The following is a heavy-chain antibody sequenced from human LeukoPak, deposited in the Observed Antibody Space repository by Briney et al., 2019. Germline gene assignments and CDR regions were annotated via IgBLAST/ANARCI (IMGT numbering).Heavy chain of an antibody. CDR1: GFTFSSYG. Sequence: PGGSLRLSCAASGFTFSSYGMHWVRQAPGKGLEWVAFIRYDGSNKYYADSVKGRFTISRDNSKNTLFLQMNSLRPEDTAVYYCAKEASRGSSFAYTPIEKPYYLDYWGQGTLVTVSS. V-gene: IGHV3-30*02. J-gene: IGHJ4*02. D-gene: IGHD5-18*01. CDR2: IRYDGSNK. CDR3: AKEASRGSSFAYTPIEKPYYLDY.